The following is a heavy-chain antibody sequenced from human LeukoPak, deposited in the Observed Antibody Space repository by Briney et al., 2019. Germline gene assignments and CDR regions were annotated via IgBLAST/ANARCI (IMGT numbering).Heavy chain of an antibody. CDR3: AKNQGQWLVPVDY. CDR2: ISGSGGST. Sequence: GGSLRLSCAASGFTFSNYAMSWVRQAPGKGLEWVSTISGSGGSTYYADSVKGRFTISRDNSKNTLYLQMNNLRAEDTALYYCAKNQGQWLVPVDYWGQGTLVTVSS. V-gene: IGHV3-23*01. CDR1: GFTFSNYA. D-gene: IGHD6-19*01. J-gene: IGHJ4*02.